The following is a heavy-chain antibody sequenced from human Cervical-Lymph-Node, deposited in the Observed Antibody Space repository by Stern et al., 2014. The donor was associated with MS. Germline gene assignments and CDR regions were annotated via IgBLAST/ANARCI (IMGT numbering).Heavy chain of an antibody. J-gene: IGHJ5*02. CDR1: GCTFSKFP. CDR2: IFPVFGTP. CDR3: ALSSETSDRGYSLGYDH. V-gene: IGHV1-69*01. Sequence: QMQLVQSGAEVTKPGSSVKVSCKASGCTFSKFPISWVRQAPGQGLEWMGVIFPVFGTPTYAQEFRGRVTIPADVSTSTVYMELSSLRSDDTAVYYCALSSETSDRGYSLGYDHWGQGTLVTVSS. D-gene: IGHD1-14*01.